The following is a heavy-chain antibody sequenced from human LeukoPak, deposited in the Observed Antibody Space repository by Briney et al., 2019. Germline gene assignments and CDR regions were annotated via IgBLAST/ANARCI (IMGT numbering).Heavy chain of an antibody. V-gene: IGHV4-28*01. J-gene: IGHJ3*02. D-gene: IGHD3-10*01. CDR2: IYYSGST. CDR3: ARGDYYGSGSYYNSAFDI. CDR1: GYSISSSNW. Sequence: SETLSLTCAVSGYSISSSNWWGWIRQPPGKGLEWIGYIYYSGSTYYNPSLKSRVTMSVDTSKNQFSLKLNSVTAADTAVYYCARGDYYGSGSYYNSAFDIWGQGTMVTVSS.